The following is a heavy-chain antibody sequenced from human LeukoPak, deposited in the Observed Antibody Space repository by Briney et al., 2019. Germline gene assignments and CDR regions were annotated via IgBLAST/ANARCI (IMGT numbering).Heavy chain of an antibody. CDR2: INHSGST. Sequence: PSETLSLTCAVYGGSFSGYYWSWIRQPPGKGLEWIGEINHSGSTNYNPSLKSRVTISVDTSKNQFSLKLSSVTAADTAVYYCARAVAGTIKYYFDYWGQGTLVTVSS. D-gene: IGHD6-19*01. V-gene: IGHV4-34*01. J-gene: IGHJ4*02. CDR3: ARAVAGTIKYYFDY. CDR1: GGSFSGYY.